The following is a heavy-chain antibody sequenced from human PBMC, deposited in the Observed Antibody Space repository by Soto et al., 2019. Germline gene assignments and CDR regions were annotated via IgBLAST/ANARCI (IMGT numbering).Heavy chain of an antibody. CDR3: ARDITIFGVADY. CDR1: GYTLTSYA. Sequence: ASVKVSCKASGYTLTSYAMHWVRQAPGQRLEWMGWINAGNGNTKYSQKFQGRVTITRDTSASTAYMELSSLRSEDTAVYYCARDITIFGVADYWGQGTLVTVSS. J-gene: IGHJ4*02. V-gene: IGHV1-3*01. D-gene: IGHD3-3*01. CDR2: INAGNGNT.